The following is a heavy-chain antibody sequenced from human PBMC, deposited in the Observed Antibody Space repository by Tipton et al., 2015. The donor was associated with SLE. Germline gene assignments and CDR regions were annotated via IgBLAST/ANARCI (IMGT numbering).Heavy chain of an antibody. V-gene: IGHV3-11*06. J-gene: IGHJ3*02. D-gene: IGHD6-6*01. CDR2: ISSSSSYT. CDR3: ARVGVAAHPDAFDI. CDR1: GFTFGDYA. Sequence: SLRLSCTASGFTFGDYAMSWVRQAPGKGLEWVSYISSSSSYTNYADSVKGRFTISRDNAKNSLYLQMNSLRAEDTAVYYCARVGVAAHPDAFDIWGQGTMVTVSS.